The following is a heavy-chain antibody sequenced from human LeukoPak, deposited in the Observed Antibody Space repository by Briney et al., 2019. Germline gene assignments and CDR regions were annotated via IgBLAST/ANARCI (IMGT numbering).Heavy chain of an antibody. Sequence: PGGSLRLSCAASGFTFSSYWMHWVRHAPGKGLVWVSRINSDGSSTSYADSVKGRFTISRDNAKNTLYLQMNSLRAEDTAVYYCARSAGSTWGTDSWGQGTLVTVSS. D-gene: IGHD6-13*01. V-gene: IGHV3-74*01. CDR2: INSDGSST. J-gene: IGHJ4*02. CDR3: ARSAGSTWGTDS. CDR1: GFTFSSYW.